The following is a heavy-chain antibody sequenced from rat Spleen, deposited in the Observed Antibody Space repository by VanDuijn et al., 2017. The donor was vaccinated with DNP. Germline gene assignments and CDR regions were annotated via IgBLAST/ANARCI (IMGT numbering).Heavy chain of an antibody. CDR2: INSAGTT. V-gene: IGHV3-3*01. Sequence: EVQLQESGPGLVEPSQSLSLTCSVTGYSITSCCRWTWIRKFPGHKLEWMGSINSAGTTNYNPSLKSRISITRDTSKNQLFLQLNSVTTEDTATYYCVRWVRALDYWGQGTLVTVSS. D-gene: IGHD4-1*01. CDR1: GYSITSCCR. J-gene: IGHJ3*01. CDR3: VRWVRALDY.